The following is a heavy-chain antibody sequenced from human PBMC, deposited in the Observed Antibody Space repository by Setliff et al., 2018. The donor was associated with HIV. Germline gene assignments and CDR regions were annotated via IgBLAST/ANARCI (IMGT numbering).Heavy chain of an antibody. J-gene: IGHJ5*02. CDR2: IDSNNGNR. CDR3: ARRTFGSGRIDP. D-gene: IGHD3-16*01. Sequence: ASVKVSCKASGYTFTNYAMHWVRQAPGQRLEWMGWIDSNNGNRNFAQKFRGRVTMTTDISTNTAYMEVRSLSFDDTAVYYCARRTFGSGRIDPWGQGTLVTSPQ. CDR1: GYTFTNYA. V-gene: IGHV1-3*01.